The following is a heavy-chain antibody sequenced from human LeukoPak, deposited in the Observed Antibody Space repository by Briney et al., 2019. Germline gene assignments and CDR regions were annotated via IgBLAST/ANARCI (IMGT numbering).Heavy chain of an antibody. Sequence: ASVKVSCKASGYTFTSYAMHWVRQAPGQRLEWMGWINAGNGNTKYSQKFQGRVTITRDTSASTAYMELSSLRSEDTAVYHCARWGTVYYDILTGRSYFDYWGQGTLVTVSS. D-gene: IGHD3-9*01. J-gene: IGHJ4*02. CDR2: INAGNGNT. CDR3: ARWGTVYYDILTGRSYFDY. V-gene: IGHV1-3*01. CDR1: GYTFTSYA.